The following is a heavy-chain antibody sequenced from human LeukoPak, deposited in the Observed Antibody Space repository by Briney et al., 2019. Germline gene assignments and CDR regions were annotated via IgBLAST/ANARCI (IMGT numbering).Heavy chain of an antibody. CDR3: ARGRGYCSSTSCYNWVSGYYYYGMDV. J-gene: IGHJ6*02. CDR1: GGSISSYY. D-gene: IGHD2-2*02. CDR2: IYYSGSS. V-gene: IGHV4-59*01. Sequence: SETLSLTCTVSGGSISSYYWSWIRQPPGKGLEWIGYIYYSGSSNYNPSLKSRVTISVDTSKNQFSLKLSSVTAADTAVYYCARGRGYCSSTSCYNWVSGYYYYGMDVWGQGTTVTVSS.